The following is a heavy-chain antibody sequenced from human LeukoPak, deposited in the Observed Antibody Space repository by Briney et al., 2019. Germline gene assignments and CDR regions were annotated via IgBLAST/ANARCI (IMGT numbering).Heavy chain of an antibody. D-gene: IGHD3-22*01. CDR1: GGSISSYY. CDR2: IYTSGST. V-gene: IGHV4-4*07. CDR3: ARDPYYYDSSGYYFGDAFDI. Sequence: SETLSLTCTVSGGSISSYYWSWIRQPAGKGLEWIGRIYTSGSTNYNPSLKSRVTMSVDTSKYQFSLKLSSVTAADTAVYYCARDPYYYDSSGYYFGDAFDIWGQGTMVTVSS. J-gene: IGHJ3*02.